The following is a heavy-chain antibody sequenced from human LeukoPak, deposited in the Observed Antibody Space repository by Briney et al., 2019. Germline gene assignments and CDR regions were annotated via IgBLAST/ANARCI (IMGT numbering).Heavy chain of an antibody. D-gene: IGHD5-18*01. CDR3: ARHLSGYSYIY. CDR2: IYPGDSVT. Sequence: GGSLKISCKGSGYPFATDWIGWVRQMPGKGLEWMGFIYPGDSVTRYSPSFQGQVPISADKSISTAYLQWSSLKASDTAIYYCARHLSGYSYIYWGQGTLVTVSS. J-gene: IGHJ4*02. CDR1: GYPFATDW. V-gene: IGHV5-51*01.